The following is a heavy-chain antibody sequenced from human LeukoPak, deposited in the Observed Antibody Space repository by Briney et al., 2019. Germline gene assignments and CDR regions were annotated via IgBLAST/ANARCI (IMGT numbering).Heavy chain of an antibody. D-gene: IGHD6-19*01. J-gene: IGHJ4*01. CDR1: GFTFSSYE. CDR3: ARLPYSNGWYGEV. V-gene: IGHV3-48*03. Sequence: GGSLRLSCAASGFTFSSYEMNWVRQAPGKGLEWVSYISTSGSTIYYADSVKGRFTISRDNAKNSLYLQMNSLRAEDTAVYYCARLPYSNGWYGEVWGHGTLVTVSS. CDR2: ISTSGSTI.